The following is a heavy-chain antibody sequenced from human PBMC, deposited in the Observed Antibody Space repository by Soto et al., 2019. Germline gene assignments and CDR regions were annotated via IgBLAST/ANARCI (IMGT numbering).Heavy chain of an antibody. CDR3: ARVLGYYDFWSGYPPGSMDV. J-gene: IGHJ6*02. V-gene: IGHV1-69*13. CDR1: GGTFSSYA. Sequence: ASVKVSCKASGGTFSSYAISWVRQAPGQGLEWMGGIIPIFGTANYAQKFQGRVTITADESTSTAYMELSSLRSEDTAVYYFARVLGYYDFWSGYPPGSMDVWGQGTTVTVSS. CDR2: IIPIFGTA. D-gene: IGHD3-3*01.